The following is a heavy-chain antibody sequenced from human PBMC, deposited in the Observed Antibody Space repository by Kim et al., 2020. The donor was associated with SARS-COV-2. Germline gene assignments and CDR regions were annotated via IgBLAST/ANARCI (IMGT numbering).Heavy chain of an antibody. CDR1: GYSFTSYW. CDR2: IDPSDSYT. J-gene: IGHJ3*02. D-gene: IGHD2-2*01. V-gene: IGHV5-10-1*01. CDR3: ANLGYCSSTSCYQGDDAFDI. Sequence: GESLKISCKGSGYSFTSYWISWVRQMPGKGLEWMGRIDPSDSYTNYSPSFQGHVTISADKSISTAYLQWSSLKASDTAMYYCANLGYCSSTSCYQGDDAFDIWGQGTMVTVSS.